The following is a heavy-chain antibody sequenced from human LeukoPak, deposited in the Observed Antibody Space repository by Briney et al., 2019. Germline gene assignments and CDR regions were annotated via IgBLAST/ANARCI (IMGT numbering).Heavy chain of an antibody. J-gene: IGHJ5*02. CDR2: IIPVFGTS. CDR3: ARVTGGRYCSTTSCYMRGWFDP. Sequence: SVKVSCKASGRTFRSYAISWVRQAPGQGLEWMGGIIPVFGTSNYAQKFQGRVTITADESTRTAYMELSSLRSEDTAVYYCARVTGGRYCSTTSCYMRGWFDPWGQGTLVTVSS. D-gene: IGHD2-2*02. V-gene: IGHV1-69*13. CDR1: GRTFRSYA.